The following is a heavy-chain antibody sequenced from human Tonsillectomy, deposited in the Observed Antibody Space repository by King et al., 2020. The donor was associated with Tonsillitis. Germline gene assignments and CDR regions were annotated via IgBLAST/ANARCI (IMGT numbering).Heavy chain of an antibody. V-gene: IGHV3-9*01. Sequence: VQLVESGGGLLQPGRSLRLSCAASGFTFRDYAMHWVRQVPGKGLEWVSGISWNSGSIGYADSVRGRFTISRDNAKNSLYLHMNSLRAEDTALYYCAKDTYVAASGADHWGQGTLVTVSS. CDR1: GFTFRDYA. D-gene: IGHD6-25*01. CDR2: ISWNSGSI. J-gene: IGHJ4*02. CDR3: AKDTYVAASGADH.